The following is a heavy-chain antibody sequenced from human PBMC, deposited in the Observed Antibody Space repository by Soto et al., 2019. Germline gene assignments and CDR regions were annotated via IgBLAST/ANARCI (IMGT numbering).Heavy chain of an antibody. Sequence: GGSLRLSCVTSGFTFTKYSMNWVRQAPGKGLEWVSYISYSGETKYYADSLKGRYAISRDDAKNSVYLQMNSLRDEDMAFYYCVRGVVVVVGSTAENFDHWGQGTLVTVSS. D-gene: IGHD2-15*01. V-gene: IGHV3-48*02. CDR3: VRGVVVVVGSTAENFDH. CDR2: ISYSGETK. J-gene: IGHJ4*02. CDR1: GFTFTKYS.